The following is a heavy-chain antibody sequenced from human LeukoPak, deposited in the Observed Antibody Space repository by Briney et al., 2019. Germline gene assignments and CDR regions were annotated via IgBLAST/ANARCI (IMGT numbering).Heavy chain of an antibody. V-gene: IGHV1-69*13. Sequence: SVKVSCKASGGTFSSYAISWVRQAPGQGLEWMGGIIPIFGTANYAQKFQGRVTITADEPTSTAYMELSSLRSEDTAIYYCTANLISIFGVGYWGQGTLVTVSS. J-gene: IGHJ4*02. CDR3: TANLISIFGVGY. D-gene: IGHD3-3*01. CDR1: GGTFSSYA. CDR2: IIPIFGTA.